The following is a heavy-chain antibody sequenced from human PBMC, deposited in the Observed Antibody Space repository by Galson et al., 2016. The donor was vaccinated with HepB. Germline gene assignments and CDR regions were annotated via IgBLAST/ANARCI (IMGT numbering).Heavy chain of an antibody. J-gene: IGHJ3*01. CDR2: IYYSGTT. CDR1: GGSISSSSCY. Sequence: ETLSLTCTVSGGSISSSSCYWAWIRQPPGKGLEWIGNIYYSGTTYYNPSLQSRVTISVDTSKNQFSLSLSFVTAADTAVYSCARQDRAGLVNFWGQGTMVTVSS. D-gene: IGHD3/OR15-3a*01. V-gene: IGHV4-39*01. CDR3: ARQDRAGLVNF.